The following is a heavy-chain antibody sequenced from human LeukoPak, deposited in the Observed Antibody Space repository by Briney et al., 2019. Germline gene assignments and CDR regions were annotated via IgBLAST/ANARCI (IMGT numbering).Heavy chain of an antibody. Sequence: GSLRPPCAASGFTFSTYAMSWVRQAPGKGREWVSTISGRGANTYDADSVRGRFTISRDNSKNTLYLHMNSLRAEDTAVYYCAKERAGYTHPYYFDYGRQETLHPLSS. CDR3: AKERAGYTHPYYFDY. D-gene: IGHD3-16*02. CDR2: ISGRGANT. CDR1: GFTFSTYA. V-gene: IGHV3-23*01. J-gene: IGHJ4*02.